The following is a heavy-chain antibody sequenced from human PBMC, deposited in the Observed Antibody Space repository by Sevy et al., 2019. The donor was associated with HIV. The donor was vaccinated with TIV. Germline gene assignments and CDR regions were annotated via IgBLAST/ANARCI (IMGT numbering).Heavy chain of an antibody. CDR1: GFTFNFFS. Sequence: GGSLRLSCAASGFTFNFFSMHWVRQAPGKGLEWVATISFDGSNEHYADSVKGRFTISRDNSKNTLYLQMNSLRAEDTAVYYCAKDRQGMDVWGQGTTVTVSS. CDR3: AKDRQGMDV. J-gene: IGHJ6*02. V-gene: IGHV3-30-3*01. CDR2: ISFDGSNE.